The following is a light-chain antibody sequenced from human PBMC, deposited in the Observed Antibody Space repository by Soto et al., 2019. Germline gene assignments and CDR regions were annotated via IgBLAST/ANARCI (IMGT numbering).Light chain of an antibody. Sequence: ENVLTQSPGTLSLSPGERATLSCRASQSVSSSYLAWYQQKPGQAPRPLIYGASSRAIGIPDRFSGSGSGTDFTLTISRLETEDFAVYYCQQYGSSPWTFGQGTKVEIK. CDR3: QQYGSSPWT. CDR1: QSVSSSY. V-gene: IGKV3-20*01. J-gene: IGKJ1*01. CDR2: GAS.